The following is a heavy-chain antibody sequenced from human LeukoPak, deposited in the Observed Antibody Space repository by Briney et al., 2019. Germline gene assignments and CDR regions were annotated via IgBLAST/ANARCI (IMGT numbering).Heavy chain of an antibody. J-gene: IGHJ4*02. CDR1: GFTFSSYE. CDR2: ISSSGSTI. Sequence: GGSLRLSCAASGFTFSSYEMNWVRQAPGKGLEWVSYISSSGSTIYYADSVKGRFTISRDNAKNSLYLQMNSLRADDTAVYYCARDRSRAAAGTWFDYWGQGTLVTVSS. CDR3: ARDRSRAAAGTWFDY. V-gene: IGHV3-48*03. D-gene: IGHD6-13*01.